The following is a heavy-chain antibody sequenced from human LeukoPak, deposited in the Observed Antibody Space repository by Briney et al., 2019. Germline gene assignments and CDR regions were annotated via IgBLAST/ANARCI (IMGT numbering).Heavy chain of an antibody. D-gene: IGHD4-11*01. CDR1: GFIFADYA. V-gene: IGHV3-49*04. Sequence: RSLRLSCTASGFIFADYAMSWVRQAPGKGPEWVSFIRSNTYGGKKEYAASVKGRFTISRDDSKSIAYLQMNSLKTEDTAMYYCTRGDYSDYLDYWGQGTLVTVSS. CDR2: IRSNTYGGKK. CDR3: TRGDYSDYLDY. J-gene: IGHJ4*02.